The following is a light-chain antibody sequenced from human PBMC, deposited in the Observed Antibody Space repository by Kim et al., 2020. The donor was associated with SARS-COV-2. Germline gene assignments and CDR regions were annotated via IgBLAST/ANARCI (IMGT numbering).Light chain of an antibody. J-gene: IGKJ3*01. V-gene: IGKV2-28*01. CDR2: LGS. Sequence: DIVMTQSPLSLPVTPGEPASISCRSSQSLLHSNGYTYLDWYLQKPGQSPQLLICLGSTRASGVPDRFSGSGSGTDFTLKISRVEAEDVGVYYCMQAVQTPFTFGPGTKVDIK. CDR1: QSLLHSNGYTY. CDR3: MQAVQTPFT.